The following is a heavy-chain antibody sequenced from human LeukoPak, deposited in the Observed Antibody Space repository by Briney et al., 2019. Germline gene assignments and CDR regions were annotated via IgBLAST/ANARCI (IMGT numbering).Heavy chain of an antibody. CDR1: GFSVSGYW. CDR3: AKQSYARSLGE. V-gene: IGHV3-23*01. J-gene: IGHJ4*02. CDR2: TNSGGTST. D-gene: IGHD2-8*01. Sequence: GGSLRLSCAVSGFSVSGYWMTWVRQAPGKGLEWISTTNSGGTSTYYAESVKGRFTISRDNSKNTLYLQMSSLRVEDTAVYYCAKQSYARSLGEGGPGTLVSVSS.